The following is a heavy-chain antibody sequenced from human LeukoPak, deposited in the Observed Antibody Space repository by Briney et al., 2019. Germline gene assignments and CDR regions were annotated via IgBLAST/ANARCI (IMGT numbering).Heavy chain of an antibody. D-gene: IGHD3-10*01. CDR3: ARDKYRGSGSYNYFDY. CDR2: INPSGGGT. CDR1: GYSFSSYY. J-gene: IGHJ4*01. V-gene: IGHV1-46*01. Sequence: ASVKVSCKASGYSFSSYYMHWVRQAPGQGLEWMGIINPSGGGTSYAQKFQGRVTMTRDTSTSTVYMELSSLRSEDTAVYYCARDKYRGSGSYNYFDYWGHGTLVTVSS.